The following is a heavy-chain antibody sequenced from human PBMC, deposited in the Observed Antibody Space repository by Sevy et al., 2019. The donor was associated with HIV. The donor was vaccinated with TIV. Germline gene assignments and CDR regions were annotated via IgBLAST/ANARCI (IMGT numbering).Heavy chain of an antibody. J-gene: IGHJ2*01. CDR3: ARVSGSWYFDL. Sequence: GGSLRLSCAASGFAVSTNYMSWVRQAPGKGLEWVSVIYIDDSTYYADSVKGRFTFSRDNSKNTLYLQMNSLRAKDTAVYYCARVSGSWYFDLWGRGTLVTVSS. CDR2: IYIDDST. V-gene: IGHV3-53*01. CDR1: GFAVSTNY. D-gene: IGHD2-15*01.